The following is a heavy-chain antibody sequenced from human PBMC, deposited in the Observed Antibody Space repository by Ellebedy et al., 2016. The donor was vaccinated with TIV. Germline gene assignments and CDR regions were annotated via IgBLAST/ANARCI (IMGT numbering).Heavy chain of an antibody. CDR2: INSDSWSI. V-gene: IGHV3-23*01. J-gene: IGHJ4*02. CDR3: AKDQIFDYSQADHFDS. Sequence: GESLKISCAASGFTFSSFAMSWVRQAPGKGLEWVSSINSDSWSIYYAESVKGRFTISRDNSKNTLFLQMNSLRAEDTATYYCAKDQIFDYSQADHFDSWGPGTLVTVSS. D-gene: IGHD5-12*01. CDR1: GFTFSSFA.